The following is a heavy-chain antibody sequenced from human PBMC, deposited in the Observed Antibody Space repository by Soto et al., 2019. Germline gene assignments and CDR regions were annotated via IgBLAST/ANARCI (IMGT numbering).Heavy chain of an antibody. J-gene: IGHJ5*02. CDR2: ISGYNGNT. CDR1: GYTFTTYD. Sequence: QVQLVQSGAELKKPGASVKVSCKASGYTFTTYDITWVRQAPGHGLEWMGWISGYNGNTKYAQRLQGRGTMTTETSTSTAYMELRSLRSDYTAVYYCARDSTARLAWFDPCGQGTLVIVSS. V-gene: IGHV1-18*04. D-gene: IGHD6-6*01. CDR3: ARDSTARLAWFDP.